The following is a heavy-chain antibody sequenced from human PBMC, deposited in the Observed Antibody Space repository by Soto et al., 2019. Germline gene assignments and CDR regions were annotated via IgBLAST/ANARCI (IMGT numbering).Heavy chain of an antibody. CDR1: GFTFSNYG. CDR2: ISNDGGNE. CDR3: AKAYFDFWSGSHYYQYGMDV. V-gene: IGHV3-30*18. Sequence: GGSLRLSCAASGFTFSNYGMHWFRQAPGKGLDWVAVISNDGGNEYYADSVKGRFTISRDNSKNTLYLQMNRLRGDDTSVYYCAKAYFDFWSGSHYYQYGMDVWGQGTTVTVSS. D-gene: IGHD3-3*01. J-gene: IGHJ6*02.